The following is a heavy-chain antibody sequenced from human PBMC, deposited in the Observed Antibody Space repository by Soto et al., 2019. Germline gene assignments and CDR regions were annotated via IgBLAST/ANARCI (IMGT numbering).Heavy chain of an antibody. J-gene: IGHJ4*02. CDR1: GFTFSSYG. Sequence: QVQLVESGGGVVQPGRSLRLSCAASGFTFSSYGMHWVRQAPGKGLERVAVISYDGSNKYYADSVKGRFTISRDNSKNTLYLQMNSLRAEDTAVYYCAKDHDFWSGYYASLVDYWGQGTLVTVSS. V-gene: IGHV3-30*18. CDR2: ISYDGSNK. CDR3: AKDHDFWSGYYASLVDY. D-gene: IGHD3-3*01.